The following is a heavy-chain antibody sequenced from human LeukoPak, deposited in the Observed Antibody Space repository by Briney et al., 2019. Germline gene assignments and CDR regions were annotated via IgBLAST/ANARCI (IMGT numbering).Heavy chain of an antibody. D-gene: IGHD4-17*01. CDR1: GLTFSSYG. J-gene: IGHJ4*02. V-gene: IGHV3-30*18. CDR3: AKDNSYDYGDWIDY. Sequence: PGGSLRLSCAASGLTFSSYGMHWVRQAPGKGLEWVAVISYDGSNKYYADSVKGRFTISRDNSKNTLYLQMNSLRAEDTAVYYCAKDNSYDYGDWIDYWGQGTLVTVSS. CDR2: ISYDGSNK.